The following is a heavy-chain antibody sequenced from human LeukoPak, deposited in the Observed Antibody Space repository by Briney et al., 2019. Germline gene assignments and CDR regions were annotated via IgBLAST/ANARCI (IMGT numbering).Heavy chain of an antibody. CDR2: ISYSGST. CDR1: GGSISSYY. V-gene: IGHV4-59*01. D-gene: IGHD3-22*01. CDR3: AREPGFDSSGYLNWFDP. J-gene: IGHJ5*02. Sequence: SETLSLTCTVSGGSISSYYWSWIRQPPGKGLEWIACISYSGSTKYNPSLKSRVTISVDTSKNQLSLKPSSVTAADTAVYYCAREPGFDSSGYLNWFDPWGQGTLVTVSS.